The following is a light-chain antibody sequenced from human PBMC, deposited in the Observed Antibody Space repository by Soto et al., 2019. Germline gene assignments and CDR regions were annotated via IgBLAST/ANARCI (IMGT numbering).Light chain of an antibody. CDR2: DVS. Sequence: QPALTQPASVSGSPGQSITISCTGTSSDVGGYNYVSWYQQHPGKAPKLMIYDVSNRPSGVSNRFSGSKSGNTASLTISGLQAEDEADYYCSSYTSSSTLYVFETGTKVTVL. CDR3: SSYTSSSTLYV. CDR1: SSDVGGYNY. J-gene: IGLJ1*01. V-gene: IGLV2-14*01.